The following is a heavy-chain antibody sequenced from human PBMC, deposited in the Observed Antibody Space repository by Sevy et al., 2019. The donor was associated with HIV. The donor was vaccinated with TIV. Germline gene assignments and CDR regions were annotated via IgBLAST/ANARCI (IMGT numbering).Heavy chain of an antibody. D-gene: IGHD1-26*01. V-gene: IGHV3-30-3*01. CDR1: GFTFSSYA. J-gene: IGHJ5*02. Sequence: GGSLRLSCAASGFTFSSYAMHWVRQAPGKGLEWVAVISYDGSNKYYADSVKDRFTISRDNSKNTLYLQMNSLRAEDKAVYYCARVRVGARGNWFDPWGQGTLVTVSS. CDR2: ISYDGSNK. CDR3: ARVRVGARGNWFDP.